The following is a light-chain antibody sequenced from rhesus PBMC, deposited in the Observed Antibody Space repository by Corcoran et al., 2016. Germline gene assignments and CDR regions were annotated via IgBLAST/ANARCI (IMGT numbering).Light chain of an antibody. CDR1: QTVSSS. Sequence: EIVLTQSPATLSLSPGERATLSCRASQTVSSSLAWYHQKPGQAPKLLIYGASSRATGIPDRFSGRGAGKDFSLTISSRGPEYVGTYHCQQVNSWPPTFGQGTKVEIK. V-gene: IGKV3-24*04. CDR2: GAS. CDR3: QQVNSWPPT. J-gene: IGKJ1*01.